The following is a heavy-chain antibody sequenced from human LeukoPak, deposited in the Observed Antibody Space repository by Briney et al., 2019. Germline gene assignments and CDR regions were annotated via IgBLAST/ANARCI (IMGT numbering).Heavy chain of an antibody. D-gene: IGHD2/OR15-2a*01. V-gene: IGHV4-39*07. CDR2: IYYSGST. J-gene: IGHJ4*02. Sequence: SETLSLTCTVSGGSISSSSYYWGWIRQPPGKGLEWIRSIYYSGSTYYNPSLKSRVTISVDTSKNQFSLKLSSVTAADTAVYYCARDSHRIFDYWGQGTLVTVSS. CDR3: ARDSHRIFDY. CDR1: GGSISSSSYY.